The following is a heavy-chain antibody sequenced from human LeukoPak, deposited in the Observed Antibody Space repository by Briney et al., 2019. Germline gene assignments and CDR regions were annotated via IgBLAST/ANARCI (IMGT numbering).Heavy chain of an antibody. Sequence: ASLKVSCKASGYTFTSYGISWVRQAPGQGLEWMGWISAYNGNTNYAQKLQGRVTMTTDTSASTAYMELRSLRSDDTAVYYCARDQRAYCSSTSCPFDYWGQGTLVTVSS. D-gene: IGHD2-2*01. V-gene: IGHV1-18*01. CDR3: ARDQRAYCSSTSCPFDY. CDR1: GYTFTSYG. CDR2: ISAYNGNT. J-gene: IGHJ4*02.